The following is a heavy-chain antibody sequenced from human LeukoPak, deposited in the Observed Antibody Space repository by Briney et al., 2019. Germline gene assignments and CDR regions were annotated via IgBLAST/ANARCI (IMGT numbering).Heavy chain of an antibody. V-gene: IGHV6-1*01. Sequence: SQTLSLTCAISGDSVSSNSAAWNWIRQSPSRGLEWLGRTYYRSKWYNDYAVSVKSRITINPDTSKNQFSLQLNSVTPEDTAVYYCARDLLVSSSWYPYYFDYWGQGTLVTVSS. D-gene: IGHD6-13*01. J-gene: IGHJ4*02. CDR3: ARDLLVSSSWYPYYFDY. CDR1: GDSVSSNSAA. CDR2: TYYRSKWYN.